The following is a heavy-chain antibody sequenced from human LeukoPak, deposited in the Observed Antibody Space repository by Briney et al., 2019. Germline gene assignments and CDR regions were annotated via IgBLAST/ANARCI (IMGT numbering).Heavy chain of an antibody. CDR1: GFTFRSYW. CDR2: IKGDGSEK. D-gene: IGHD2-15*01. Sequence: GGSLRLSCEASGFTFRSYWMSWVRQAPGQGLEWVANIKGDGSEKYYADSVKGRFTVSRDNSKRSLYLQMNRLRADDTAVYSCVRDGWDVSAGIVYYFDFWGQGTLVTVSS. V-gene: IGHV3-7*01. CDR3: VRDGWDVSAGIVYYFDF. J-gene: IGHJ4*02.